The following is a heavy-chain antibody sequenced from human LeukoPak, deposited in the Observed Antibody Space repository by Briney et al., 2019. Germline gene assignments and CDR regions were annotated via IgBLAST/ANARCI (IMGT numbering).Heavy chain of an antibody. J-gene: IGHJ4*02. CDR2: IYSGGNT. CDR3: ARDQRSLFDV. D-gene: IGHD1-26*01. V-gene: IGHV4-39*07. CDR1: DGSINSDTYY. Sequence: SETLSLTCSVSDGSINSDTYYWGWIRQPPGKGLEWIASIYSGGNTFYNPSLKSRVTISIDTSKKQFSLKLTSVTAADTAVYYCARDQRSLFDVWGQGSLVTVSS.